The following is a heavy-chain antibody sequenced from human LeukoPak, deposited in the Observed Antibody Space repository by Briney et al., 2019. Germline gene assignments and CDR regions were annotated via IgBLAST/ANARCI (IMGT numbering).Heavy chain of an antibody. Sequence: SETLSLTCAVSGYSISSGYYWGWIRQPPGKGLEWIGSIYHSGSTYYNPSLKSRVTISVDTSKNQFSLKLSSVTAAGTAVYYCASVDTANKVVFDYWGQGTLVTVSS. J-gene: IGHJ4*02. CDR3: ASVDTANKVVFDY. CDR1: GYSISSGYY. D-gene: IGHD5-18*01. V-gene: IGHV4-38-2*01. CDR2: IYHSGST.